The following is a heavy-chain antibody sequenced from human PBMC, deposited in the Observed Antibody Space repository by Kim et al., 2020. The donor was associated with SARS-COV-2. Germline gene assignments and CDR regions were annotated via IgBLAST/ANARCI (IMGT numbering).Heavy chain of an antibody. V-gene: IGHV3-15*01. Sequence: GGSLRLSCAASGFTFSNAWMSWVRQAPGKGLEWVGRIKSKTDGGTTDYAAPVKGRFTISRDDSKNTLYLQMNSLKTEDTAVYYCTTAFHGSGSPYYYYGMDVWGQGTTVTVSS. J-gene: IGHJ6*02. CDR2: IKSKTDGGTT. CDR1: GFTFSNAW. CDR3: TTAFHGSGSPYYYYGMDV. D-gene: IGHD3-10*01.